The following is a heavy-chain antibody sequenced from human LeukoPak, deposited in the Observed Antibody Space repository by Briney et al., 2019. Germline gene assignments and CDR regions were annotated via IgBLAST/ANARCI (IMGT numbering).Heavy chain of an antibody. CDR1: RYTFTGYN. J-gene: IGHJ4*02. CDR3: AREGREFGPHKLAGFDY. V-gene: IGHV1-2*02. Sequence: ASVKLSCKTSRYTFTGYNMDWVRQTPEQGLEWMGWINPNSGATNYVQEFQGRVTMTRDTSISTAYMELSGLRSDDTAIFYCAREGREFGPHKLAGFDYWGQGTLVTVSS. CDR2: INPNSGAT. D-gene: IGHD3-10*01.